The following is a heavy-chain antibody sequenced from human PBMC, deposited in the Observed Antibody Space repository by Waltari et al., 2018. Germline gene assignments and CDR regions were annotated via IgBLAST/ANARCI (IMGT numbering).Heavy chain of an antibody. CDR2: IIPIFGTA. CDR1: GGTCSSYA. J-gene: IGHJ4*02. CDR3: AASGSYQRVSFDY. D-gene: IGHD1-26*01. V-gene: IGHV1-69*08. Sequence: QVQLVQSGAEVKKPGSSVKVSCKASGGTCSSYAISWVRQAPGQGLDWMGRIIPIFGTANYAQKFQGRVTITADKSTSTSYMELSSLRSEDTAVYYCAASGSYQRVSFDYWGQGTLVTVSS.